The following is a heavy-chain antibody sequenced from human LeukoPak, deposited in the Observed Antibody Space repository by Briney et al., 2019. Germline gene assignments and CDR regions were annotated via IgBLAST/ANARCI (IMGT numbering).Heavy chain of an antibody. CDR3: TRDRIMTDF. D-gene: IGHD2-15*01. V-gene: IGHV3-49*03. Sequence: GGSLRLSCTASGFTFGDYSMTWFRQAPGKGLEWVSFIRNKASGGTTEHAASVRGRFTTSRDDSKSIAYLQMNSLRTEDTALYYCTRDRIMTDFWGQGTLVTVSS. J-gene: IGHJ4*02. CDR1: GFTFGDYS. CDR2: IRNKASGGTT.